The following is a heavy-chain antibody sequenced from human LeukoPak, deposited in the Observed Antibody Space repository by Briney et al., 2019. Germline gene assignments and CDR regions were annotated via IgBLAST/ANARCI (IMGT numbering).Heavy chain of an antibody. CDR1: GGSFSGYY. D-gene: IGHD2-15*01. CDR3: ASTQKGYCSGGSCTYYYYMDV. V-gene: IGHV4-34*01. Sequence: SETLSLTCAVYGGSFSGYYWSWIRQPPGKGLEWIGEINHSGSTNYNPSLKSRVTIPVDTSKNQFSLKLSSVTAADTAVYYCASTQKGYCSGGSCTYYYYMDVWGKGTTVTVSS. CDR2: INHSGST. J-gene: IGHJ6*03.